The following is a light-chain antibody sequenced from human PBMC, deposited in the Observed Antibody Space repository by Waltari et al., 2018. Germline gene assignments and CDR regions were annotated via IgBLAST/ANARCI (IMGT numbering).Light chain of an antibody. CDR3: QHYVRLPAT. V-gene: IGKV3-20*01. CDR1: QSVSRA. CDR2: GAS. Sequence: DILLTQSPVSLSSSPGERVTLSCRASQSVSRALAWYQQKPGQAPRLLIFGASNRATGIPDRFSGSGSETDFSLTISRLEPEDFAVYYCQHYVRLPATFGRGTKVEIK. J-gene: IGKJ1*01.